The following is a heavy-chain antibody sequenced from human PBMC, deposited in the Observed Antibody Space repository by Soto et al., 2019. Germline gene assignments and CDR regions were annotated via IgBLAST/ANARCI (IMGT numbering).Heavy chain of an antibody. CDR2: IWHDGTFT. Sequence: QVQLVESGGGVVQSGRSPRLSCAASGFTFSSFGMHWVRQAPGKGLEWVALIWHDGTFTHYADSVKGRFTISRDNSKNMLYLQMNRLRADDTAVYYCARDRHFRGGPDDIWGQGTMVTVSS. V-gene: IGHV3-33*01. CDR3: ARDRHFRGGPDDI. CDR1: GFTFSSFG. D-gene: IGHD3-3*02. J-gene: IGHJ3*02.